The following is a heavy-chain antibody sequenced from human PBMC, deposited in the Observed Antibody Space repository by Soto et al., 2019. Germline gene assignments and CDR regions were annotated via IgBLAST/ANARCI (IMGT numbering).Heavy chain of an antibody. CDR2: IYYSGST. CDR3: ARDRAKWKDYYYYGMDV. V-gene: IGHV4-30-4*01. CDR1: GGSISIGDDF. Sequence: SETLSLTCTVPGGSISIGDDFWTGIRHPPGKGLEWIGYIYYSGSTYYNPSLKSRLTMSVDTSKNQFSLKLSSVTAADTAVYYCARDRAKWKDYYYYGMDVWGQGTTVTVSS. J-gene: IGHJ6*02. D-gene: IGHD1-20*01.